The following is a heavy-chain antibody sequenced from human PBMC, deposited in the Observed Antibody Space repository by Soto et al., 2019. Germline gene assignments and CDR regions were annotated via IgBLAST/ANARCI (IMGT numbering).Heavy chain of an antibody. CDR1: GFSLSTGGLG. D-gene: IGHD2-21*02. Sequence: QITLKESGPTLVKPTQTLTLTCTFSGFSLSTGGLGVGWIRQPPGEALEWLALIYWEDVKRYSPSLRGRLTITKDTSNNQVVLIMTNMDPVDTATYYCVHSRCGGDCLRSYSSHYYYGMDVWGQGTTVTVSS. CDR3: VHSRCGGDCLRSYSSHYYYGMDV. V-gene: IGHV2-5*02. CDR2: IYWEDVK. J-gene: IGHJ6*02.